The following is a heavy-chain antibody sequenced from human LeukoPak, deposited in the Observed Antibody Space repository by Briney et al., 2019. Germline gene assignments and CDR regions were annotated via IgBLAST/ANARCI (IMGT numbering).Heavy chain of an antibody. CDR2: MNPNSGNT. CDR1: GYTFTSYE. Sequence: GALVKVSCKASGYTFTSYEISGVRQATGQGLEGMGWMNPNSGNTGYAQKFQGRVTMTRNTSISTAYMELSSLRSEDTAVYYCARFLSDSSGYYDDYWGQGTLVTVSS. V-gene: IGHV1-8*01. J-gene: IGHJ4*02. CDR3: ARFLSDSSGYYDDY. D-gene: IGHD3-22*01.